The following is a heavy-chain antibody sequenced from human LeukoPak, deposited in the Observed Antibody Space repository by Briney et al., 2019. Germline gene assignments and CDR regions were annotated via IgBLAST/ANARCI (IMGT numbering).Heavy chain of an antibody. Sequence: GGSLRLSCAASGFTFSSYGMHWVRQAPGKGLEWVAFMRYDGSNKYYADSVKGRFTISRDNSKNTLYLQMNSLRAEDTAVYYCARVTTIFGVVSQYYDYWGQGTLVTVSS. CDR2: MRYDGSNK. CDR3: ARVTTIFGVVSQYYDY. V-gene: IGHV3-30*02. J-gene: IGHJ4*02. D-gene: IGHD3-3*01. CDR1: GFTFSSYG.